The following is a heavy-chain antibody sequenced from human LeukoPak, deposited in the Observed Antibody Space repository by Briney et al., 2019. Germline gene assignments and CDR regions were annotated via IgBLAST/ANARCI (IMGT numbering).Heavy chain of an antibody. CDR3: AKSSRELGGYAPWELMPPFDY. D-gene: IGHD1-7*01. V-gene: IGHV3-48*03. CDR1: GFTFSSYE. CDR2: ISRSATTI. Sequence: GGSLRLSCAASGFTFSSYEMNWVRQAPGKGLEWVSSISRSATTIYYADSVKGRFTVSRDNAKNSLYLQMNSLRAEDTAVYYFAKSSRELGGYAPWELMPPFDYWGQGTLVTVSS. J-gene: IGHJ4*02.